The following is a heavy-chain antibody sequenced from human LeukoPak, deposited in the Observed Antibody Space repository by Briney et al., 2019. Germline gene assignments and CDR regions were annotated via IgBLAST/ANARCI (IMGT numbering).Heavy chain of an antibody. D-gene: IGHD3-16*01. V-gene: IGHV1-18*01. Sequence: ASVKVSCKASGYTFTSYGISWVRQAPGQGLEWMGWISAYNGNTNYAQKLQGRVTMTTDTSTSTAYMELRSLRSDDTAVYYCARDQRDYVWGSSDNWFDPWGQGTLVTVSS. CDR3: ARDQRDYVWGSSDNWFDP. J-gene: IGHJ5*02. CDR1: GYTFTSYG. CDR2: ISAYNGNT.